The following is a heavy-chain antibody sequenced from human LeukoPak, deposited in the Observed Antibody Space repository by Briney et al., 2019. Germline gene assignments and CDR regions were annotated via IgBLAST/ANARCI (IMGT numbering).Heavy chain of an antibody. J-gene: IGHJ4*02. CDR2: ISYDGSNK. D-gene: IGHD6-13*01. CDR1: GFTFSSYA. Sequence: GGSLRLSCAASGFTFSSYAMSWVRQAPGKGLEWVALISYDGSNKYYADSVKGRFTVSRDNSKNTLYLQMNSLRAEDTAVYYCAKGAAYSSSVCLDYRGQGTLVTVSS. V-gene: IGHV3-30*18. CDR3: AKGAAYSSSVCLDY.